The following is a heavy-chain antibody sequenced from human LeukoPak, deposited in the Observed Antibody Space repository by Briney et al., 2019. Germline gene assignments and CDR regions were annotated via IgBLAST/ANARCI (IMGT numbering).Heavy chain of an antibody. CDR1: GGSVSSGSYY. D-gene: IGHD3-3*01. V-gene: IGHV4-30-4*08. J-gene: IGHJ3*02. CDR2: IYYSGSI. CDR3: ARGYDFWTGAFDI. Sequence: SSETLSLTCTVSGGSVSSGSYYWSWIRQPPGKGLEWIGYIYYSGSIYYNPSLKSRVTISVDTSKNQFSLKLSSVTAADTAVYYCARGYDFWTGAFDIWGQGTMVTVSS.